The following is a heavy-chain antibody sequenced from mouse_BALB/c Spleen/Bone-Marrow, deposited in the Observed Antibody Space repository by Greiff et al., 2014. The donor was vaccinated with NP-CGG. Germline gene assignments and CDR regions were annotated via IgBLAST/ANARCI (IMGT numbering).Heavy chain of an antibody. CDR1: GFSLTSYG. CDR2: IWSGGTT. CDR3: ARNPIRRNAMDY. V-gene: IGHV2-2*02. D-gene: IGHD2-12*01. J-gene: IGHJ4*01. Sequence: QVQLKESGPGLVQPSQSLSITCTVSGFSLTSYGVPWVRQSPGKGLEWLGVIWSGGTTDYNAPFISRLSISKDNSKSQVFFKMNSLQANDTAIYYCARNPIRRNAMDYWGQGTSVTVSS.